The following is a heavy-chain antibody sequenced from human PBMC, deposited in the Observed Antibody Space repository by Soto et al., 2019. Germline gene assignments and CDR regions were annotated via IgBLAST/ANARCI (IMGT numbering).Heavy chain of an antibody. D-gene: IGHD3-16*02. CDR1: GLTFRTYL. Sequence: PGGPLRLSCRTYGLTFRTYLIRWVRQAPGKGLEWVANIKTDGSEEYYADSVEGRFTISRDNTKNSLYLQMNSLRGDDTAMYYCANYHDSDGETYRFRHWGQGTLVTVSS. CDR2: IKTDGSEE. J-gene: IGHJ4*02. CDR3: ANYHDSDGETYRFRH. V-gene: IGHV3-7*01.